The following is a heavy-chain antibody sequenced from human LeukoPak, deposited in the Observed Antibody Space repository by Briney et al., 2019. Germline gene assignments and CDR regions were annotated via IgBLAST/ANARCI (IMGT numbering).Heavy chain of an antibody. J-gene: IGHJ2*01. CDR3: ERQGRGGYWYFDL. CDR1: GYTFIRYY. V-gene: IGHV1-46*01. D-gene: IGHD3-16*01. CDR2: INPSGGTT. Sequence: GASVKVSCKASGYTFIRYYIHWVRQAPGQGLEWMGVINPSGGTTTYAQKFQGRVSMSIDTSTDTAYMELSNLRSEGTATYYCERQGRGGYWYFDLWGRGTLVTVSS.